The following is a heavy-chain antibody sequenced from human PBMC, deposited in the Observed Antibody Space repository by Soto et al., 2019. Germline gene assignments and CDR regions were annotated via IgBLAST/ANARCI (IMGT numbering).Heavy chain of an antibody. V-gene: IGHV4-39*01. CDR3: ARHGSN. J-gene: IGHJ4*02. CDR1: GVSISNSSYY. Sequence: SGTLSLTCTVSGVSISNSSYYWGWIRRPPGKGLEWIGTIYYSGITYYNPSLKSRVTISVDTSKNQFSLKLTSVTAADTAVYYCARHGSNWGQETLVTVSS. CDR2: IYYSGIT.